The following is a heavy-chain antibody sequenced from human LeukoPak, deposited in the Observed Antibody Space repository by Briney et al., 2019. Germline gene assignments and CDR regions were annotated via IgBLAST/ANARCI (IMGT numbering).Heavy chain of an antibody. CDR3: ARVNQLFDAFDI. D-gene: IGHD1-1*01. Sequence: PSETLSLTCAVYGGSFSGYYWSWIRQPPGKGLEWIGEINHSGSTNYNPSLKSRVTISVDTSKNQFSLKLSSVTAADTAVYYCARVNQLFDAFDIWGQGTMVTVSS. CDR2: INHSGST. J-gene: IGHJ3*02. V-gene: IGHV4-34*01. CDR1: GGSFSGYY.